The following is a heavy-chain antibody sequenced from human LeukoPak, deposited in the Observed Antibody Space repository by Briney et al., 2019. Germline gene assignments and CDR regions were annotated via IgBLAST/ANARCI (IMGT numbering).Heavy chain of an antibody. D-gene: IGHD7-27*01. J-gene: IGHJ3*02. Sequence: SVKVPCKASGGTFSSYAISWVRQAPGQGLEWMGGIIPIFGTANYAQKFQGRVTITADKSTSTAYMELSSLRSEDTAVYYCAREGGGARVKTGVTGHIQTDAFDIWGQGTMVTVSS. CDR3: AREGGGARVKTGVTGHIQTDAFDI. CDR1: GGTFSSYA. CDR2: IIPIFGTA. V-gene: IGHV1-69*06.